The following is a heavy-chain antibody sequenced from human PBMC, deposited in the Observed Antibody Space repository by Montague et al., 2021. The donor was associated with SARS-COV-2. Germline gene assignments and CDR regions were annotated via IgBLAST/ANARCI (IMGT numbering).Heavy chain of an antibody. Sequence: SETLSLTCTVSSDSINPYYWGWIRQHPGKRLEWLGYVYSSGTTNYNPSLNSRIAISVDTSKNQFSLRLDSVTAADTAIYYCATLTQSNGDFWGQGALVTVS. V-gene: IGHV4-4*08. CDR3: ATLTQSNGDF. CDR2: VYSSGTT. CDR1: SDSINPYY. J-gene: IGHJ4*01. D-gene: IGHD4/OR15-4a*01.